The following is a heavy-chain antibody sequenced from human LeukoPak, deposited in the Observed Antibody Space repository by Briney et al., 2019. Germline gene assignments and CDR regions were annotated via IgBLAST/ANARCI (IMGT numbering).Heavy chain of an antibody. Sequence: PGGSLRLSCAASGFIFSRDSMNWVRQAPGKGLEWVAYINGGGSPIYYADSVRGRFTISRDNAKNSLYLQMNSLRAEDTAVYYPRCCGVIPSNIDDYWGQGTLVTVSS. CDR2: INGGGSPI. V-gene: IGHV3-48*01. J-gene: IGHJ4*02. CDR1: GFIFSRDS. CDR3: RCCGVIPSNIDDY. D-gene: IGHD2/OR15-2a*01.